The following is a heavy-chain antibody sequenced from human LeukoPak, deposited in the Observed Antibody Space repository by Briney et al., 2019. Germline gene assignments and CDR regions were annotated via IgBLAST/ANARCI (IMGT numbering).Heavy chain of an antibody. D-gene: IGHD1-14*01. V-gene: IGHV3-11*01. J-gene: IGHJ4*02. CDR1: GFTFSDYY. Sequence: GGSLRLSCAASGFTFSDYYVSWIRQSPGKGLEWVSYISGDGSTIFSADSLKGRFTISRDNAENSLFLQINSLRVEDTAIYYCARRTGHSYFDYWGQGILVTVSS. CDR2: ISGDGSTI. CDR3: ARRTGHSYFDY.